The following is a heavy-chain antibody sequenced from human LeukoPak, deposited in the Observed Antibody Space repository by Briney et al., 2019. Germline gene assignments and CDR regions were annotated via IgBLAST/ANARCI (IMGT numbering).Heavy chain of an antibody. CDR1: GYTFTSYG. J-gene: IGHJ4*02. V-gene: IGHV1-18*01. CDR3: ARDPRGCSSTSCYTFGY. CDR2: ISTYNGNT. D-gene: IGHD2-2*02. Sequence: ASVKVSCKASGYTFTSYGISWVRQAPGQGLEWMGWISTYNGNTNYAQKLQGRVTMTTDTSTSTAYMELRSLRSDDTAVYYCARDPRGCSSTSCYTFGYWGQGTLVTVSS.